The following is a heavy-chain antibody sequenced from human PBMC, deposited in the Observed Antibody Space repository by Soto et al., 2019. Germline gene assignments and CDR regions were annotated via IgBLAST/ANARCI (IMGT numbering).Heavy chain of an antibody. V-gene: IGHV4-61*01. D-gene: IGHD3-3*01. J-gene: IGHJ4*02. CDR3: ARDFAYFDS. Sequence: SETLSLTCTVSGGSFKSGSYSWSWIRQPPGKGLEWIGYVYHTGRTSYNPSLKSRVSISMDTSKNQFSLNLDSVTAADTAVYFCARDFAYFDSWSQGTLVTVSS. CDR1: GGSFKSGSYS. CDR2: VYHTGRT.